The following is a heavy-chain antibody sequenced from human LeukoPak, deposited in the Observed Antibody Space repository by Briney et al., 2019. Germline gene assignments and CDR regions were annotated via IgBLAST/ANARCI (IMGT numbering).Heavy chain of an antibody. Sequence: GGSLRLSCAAYGFTFSSYAMSWVSQAHGKGLEWVSAISSSGGSTNYADSVKGRVTISRDKSKSTVYLEMSRLRAEDTAVYYCAKRDALHSSGWRPFDYWGQGTLVTVSS. CDR2: ISSSGGST. D-gene: IGHD6-19*01. V-gene: IGHV3-23*01. CDR1: GFTFSSYA. J-gene: IGHJ4*02. CDR3: AKRDALHSSGWRPFDY.